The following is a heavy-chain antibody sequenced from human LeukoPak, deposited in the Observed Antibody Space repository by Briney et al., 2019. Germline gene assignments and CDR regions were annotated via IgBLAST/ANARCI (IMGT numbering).Heavy chain of an antibody. Sequence: GGSLTLSCAASGFTFSSYAMTWVRQAPGKGLVWVSRINNDGSSTTYADSVKGRFTISRDNAKNTLYLQMNSLRAEDTAVYYCAELGITMIGGVWGKGTTVTISS. D-gene: IGHD3-10*02. CDR1: GFTFSSYA. CDR2: INNDGSST. V-gene: IGHV3-74*01. CDR3: AELGITMIGGV. J-gene: IGHJ6*04.